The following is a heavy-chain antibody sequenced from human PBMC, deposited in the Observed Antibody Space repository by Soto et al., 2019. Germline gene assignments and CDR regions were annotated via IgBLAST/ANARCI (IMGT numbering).Heavy chain of an antibody. J-gene: IGHJ5*02. Sequence: LSLTCTVSGASISCFYWSWIRKSAGKGLEWIGRIYATGTTDYNPSLKSRVMMSVDTFKKQFSLKLRSVTAADTAVYYCVRDGTKTLRDWFDPWGQGISVTVSS. CDR3: VRDGTKTLRDWFDP. CDR2: IYATGTT. D-gene: IGHD1-1*01. CDR1: GASISCFY. V-gene: IGHV4-4*07.